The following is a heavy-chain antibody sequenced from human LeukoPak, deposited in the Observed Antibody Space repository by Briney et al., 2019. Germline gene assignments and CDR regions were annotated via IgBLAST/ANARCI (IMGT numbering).Heavy chain of an antibody. CDR3: ARGVGYYGSGSSSEFDP. CDR2: IYHSGST. CDR1: GGSISSSSYY. D-gene: IGHD3-10*01. J-gene: IGHJ5*02. Sequence: SETLSLTCTVSGGSISSSSYYWGWIRQPPGKGLEWIGSIYHSGSTYYNPSLKSRVTISVDTSKNQFSLKLSSVTAADTAVYYCARGVGYYGSGSSSEFDPWGQGTLVTVSS. V-gene: IGHV4-39*07.